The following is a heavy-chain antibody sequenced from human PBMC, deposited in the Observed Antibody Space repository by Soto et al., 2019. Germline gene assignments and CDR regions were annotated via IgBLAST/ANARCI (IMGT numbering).Heavy chain of an antibody. D-gene: IGHD2-2*01. CDR1: GFTFSSYA. CDR2: ISSNGGST. Sequence: GGSLRLSCAASGFTFSSYAMHWVRQAPGKGLEYVSAISSNGGSTYYANSVKGRFTISRDNSKNTLYLQMGSLRAEDMAVYYCARDFVVVPAAKTKHPYYYYMDVWGKGTTVTVSS. V-gene: IGHV3-64*01. J-gene: IGHJ6*03. CDR3: ARDFVVVPAAKTKHPYYYYMDV.